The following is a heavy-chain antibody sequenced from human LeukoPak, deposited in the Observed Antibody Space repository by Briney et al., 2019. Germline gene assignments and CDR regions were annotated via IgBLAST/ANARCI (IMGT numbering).Heavy chain of an antibody. D-gene: IGHD2-8*01. CDR2: ISAYNGNT. Sequence: ASVKVSCKASGYTFTSYGISWVRQAPGQGLEWMGWISAYNGNTNYAQKLQGRVTMTTDTSTSTAYMELRSLRSDDTAVYYCAKGFELRGTKGVDYWGQGTLVIVSS. J-gene: IGHJ4*01. V-gene: IGHV1-18*01. CDR3: AKGFELRGTKGVDY. CDR1: GYTFTSYG.